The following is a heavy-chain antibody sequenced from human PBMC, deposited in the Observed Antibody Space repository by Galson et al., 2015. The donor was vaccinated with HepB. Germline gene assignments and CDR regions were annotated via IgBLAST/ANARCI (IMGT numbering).Heavy chain of an antibody. V-gene: IGHV1-3*01. D-gene: IGHD3-16*01. CDR3: ARVGITFWGVNLGGTQNPAFDY. Sequence: SVKVSCKASGYNFVNYAIHWVRQAPGQRPEWMGRINAGNGDTRFSEKFQGRVTITRDTFATTVYMEMSSLRSEDTAFYYCARVGITFWGVNLGGTQNPAFDYWGQGTLVTVSS. J-gene: IGHJ4*02. CDR2: INAGNGDT. CDR1: GYNFVNYA.